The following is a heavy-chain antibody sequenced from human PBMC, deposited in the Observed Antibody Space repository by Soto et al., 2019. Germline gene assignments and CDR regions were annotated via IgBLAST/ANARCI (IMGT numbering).Heavy chain of an antibody. CDR2: IYPGDSDT. J-gene: IGHJ6*02. CDR3: ARLVNYYFGMDV. Sequence: PGESLKISCKASDTTHWIGWALQKPGKGLEWMGIIYPGDSDTKYSPSFQGQVTISVDKSISTAYLHWSSLKASDTATYYCARLVNYYFGMDVWGLGTTVTVSS. CDR1: DTTHW. V-gene: IGHV5-51*01.